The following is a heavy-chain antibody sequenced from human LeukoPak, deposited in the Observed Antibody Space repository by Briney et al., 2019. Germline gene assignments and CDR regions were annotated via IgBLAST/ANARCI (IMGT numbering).Heavy chain of an antibody. J-gene: IGHJ3*02. CDR3: AKDLYSSSSGDAFDI. CDR1: GFTFDDYA. D-gene: IGHD6-6*01. V-gene: IGHV3-9*03. Sequence: GGSLRLSCAASGFTFDDYAMHWVRHAPGKGLEWVSGISWNSGSIGYADSVKGRFTISRDNAKNSLYLQMNSLRAEDMALYYCAKDLYSSSSGDAFDIWGQGTMVTVSS. CDR2: ISWNSGSI.